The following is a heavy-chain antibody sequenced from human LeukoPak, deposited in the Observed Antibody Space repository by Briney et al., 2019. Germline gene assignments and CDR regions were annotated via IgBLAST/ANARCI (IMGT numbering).Heavy chain of an antibody. CDR1: GFTFSSYG. CDR3: ASSWAYFDS. CDR2: ISYDGSNK. J-gene: IGHJ4*02. V-gene: IGHV3-30*03. Sequence: GGSLRLSCAASGFTFSSYGMHWVRQAPGKGLEWVAVISYDGSNKYCADSVKGRFTISRDNSKNTLYLQMNSLRAEDTAVYYCASSWAYFDSWGQGTLVTVSS. D-gene: IGHD6-13*01.